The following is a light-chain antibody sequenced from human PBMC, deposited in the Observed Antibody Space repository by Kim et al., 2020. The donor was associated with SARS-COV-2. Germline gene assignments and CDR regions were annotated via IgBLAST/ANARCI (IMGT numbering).Light chain of an antibody. CDR2: QDS. CDR3: QAWDSSTEMV. Sequence: SYELTQPPSVSVSPGQTASITCSGDKLGDKYACWYQHKPGQSPVLVIYQDSKRPSGIPERFSGSNSGNTATLTISGTQAMDEADYYCQAWDSSTEMVFGGGTQLTVL. CDR1: KLGDKY. V-gene: IGLV3-1*01. J-gene: IGLJ3*02.